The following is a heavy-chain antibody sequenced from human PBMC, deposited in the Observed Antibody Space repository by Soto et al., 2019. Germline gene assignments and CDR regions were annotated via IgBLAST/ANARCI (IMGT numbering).Heavy chain of an antibody. CDR3: AREGYYERWFDP. D-gene: IGHD3-3*01. Sequence: AASVKVSCKASGGTFSSYAISWVRQAPGQGLEWMGGIIPIFGTANYAQKFQGRVTITADKSTSTAYMELSSLRSEDTAVYYCAREGYYERWFDPWGQGTLVTVSS. J-gene: IGHJ5*02. CDR2: IIPIFGTA. CDR1: GGTFSSYA. V-gene: IGHV1-69*06.